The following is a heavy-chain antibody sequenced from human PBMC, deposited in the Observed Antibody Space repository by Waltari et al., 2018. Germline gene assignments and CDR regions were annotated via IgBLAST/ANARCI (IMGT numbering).Heavy chain of an antibody. CDR2: IYYSGST. CDR3: ASILPSRNSGSLDY. D-gene: IGHD1-26*01. J-gene: IGHJ4*02. Sequence: QVQLQESGPGLVKPSQTLSLTCTVSGGSISSSSYYWGWIRQPPGKGLEWIGSIYYSGSTYYNPSLKSRVTISVDTSKNQFSLKLSSVTAADTAVYYCASILPSRNSGSLDYWGQGTLVTVSS. V-gene: IGHV4-39*01. CDR1: GGSISSSSYY.